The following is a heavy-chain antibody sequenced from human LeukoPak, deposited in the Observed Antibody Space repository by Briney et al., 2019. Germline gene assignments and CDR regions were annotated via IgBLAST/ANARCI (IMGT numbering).Heavy chain of an antibody. CDR3: AANYDDILTGYYPIDY. J-gene: IGHJ4*02. CDR1: GFTFSSYS. CDR2: ISSSSSYI. V-gene: IGHV3-21*01. D-gene: IGHD3-9*01. Sequence: PGGSLRLSCAASGFTFSSYSMNWVRQAPGKGLEWVSSISSSSSYIYYADSVKGRFTISRDNAKNSLYLQMNSLRAEDTAVYYCAANYDDILTGYYPIDYWGQGTLVTVSS.